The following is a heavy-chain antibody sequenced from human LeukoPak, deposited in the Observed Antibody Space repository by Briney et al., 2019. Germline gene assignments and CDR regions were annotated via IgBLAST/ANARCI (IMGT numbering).Heavy chain of an antibody. CDR1: GGSFSGYY. CDR3: ARGAYYYDSSGTTPFDY. J-gene: IGHJ4*02. V-gene: IGHV4-34*01. Sequence: SETLSLTCAVYGGSFSGYYWSWIRQPPGKGLEWIGEINHSGSTNYNPSLKSRVTISVDTSKNQFSLKLSSVTAADTAVYYCARGAYYYDSSGTTPFDYWGQGTLVTVSS. CDR2: INHSGST. D-gene: IGHD3-22*01.